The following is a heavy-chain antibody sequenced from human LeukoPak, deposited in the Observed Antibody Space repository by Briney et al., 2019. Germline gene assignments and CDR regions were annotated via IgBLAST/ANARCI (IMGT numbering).Heavy chain of an antibody. CDR1: GFTFSNFG. Sequence: PGGSLRLSCAASGFTFSNFGMHWVRQAPGKGLEWVAFMRYEGDEKYYADSVKGRFTISRDNAKNSLYLQMNSLRAEDTAVYYCARGSGWYYFDYWGQGTLVTVSS. D-gene: IGHD6-19*01. CDR2: MRYEGDEK. CDR3: ARGSGWYYFDY. J-gene: IGHJ4*02. V-gene: IGHV3-30*02.